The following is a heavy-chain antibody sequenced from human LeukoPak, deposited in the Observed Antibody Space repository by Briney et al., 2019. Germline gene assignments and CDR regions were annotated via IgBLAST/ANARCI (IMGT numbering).Heavy chain of an antibody. CDR2: INHSGST. Sequence: SETLSLTCAVYGGSFSGYYWSWIRQPPGKGLEWIGEINHSGSTNYNPSLKSRVTISVDTSKNQFSLKLSSVTAADTAVYYCARDRRGSGYDSQYYFDYWGQGTLVTVSS. D-gene: IGHD5-12*01. J-gene: IGHJ4*02. CDR1: GGSFSGYY. V-gene: IGHV4-34*01. CDR3: ARDRRGSGYDSQYYFDY.